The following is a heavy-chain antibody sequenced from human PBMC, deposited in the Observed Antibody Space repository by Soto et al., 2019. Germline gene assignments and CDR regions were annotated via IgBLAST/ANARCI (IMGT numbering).Heavy chain of an antibody. Sequence: PGGSLRLSCAASGFTISTYAMTWVRQAPGKGLECVSGVTGSGSQIYYADSAKGRFTISKDNSKNTLYLQMSSLREEDTALYYCAKDAVYRDGLWLMDSWGQGTLVTVSS. CDR2: VTGSGSQI. CDR1: GFTISTYA. CDR3: AKDAVYRDGLWLMDS. D-gene: IGHD2-21*01. J-gene: IGHJ5*02. V-gene: IGHV3-23*01.